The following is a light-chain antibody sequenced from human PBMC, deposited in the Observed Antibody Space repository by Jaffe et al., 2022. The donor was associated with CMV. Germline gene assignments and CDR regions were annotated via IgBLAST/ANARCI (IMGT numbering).Light chain of an antibody. Sequence: AIQMTQSPSSLSASVGDRVTITCRASQGIRNDLSWYQQKPGQAPELLIYGASTLQNGVPGRFSGSASGTDFTLTISDLQPEDFATYYCLQDYNYPLIFGGGTKVEIK. J-gene: IGKJ4*01. V-gene: IGKV1-6*01. CDR2: GAS. CDR3: LQDYNYPLI. CDR1: QGIRND.